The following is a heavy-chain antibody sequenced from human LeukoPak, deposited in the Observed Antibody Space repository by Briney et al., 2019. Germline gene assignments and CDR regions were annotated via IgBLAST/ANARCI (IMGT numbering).Heavy chain of an antibody. V-gene: IGHV4-30-4*08. CDR2: IYYSGST. D-gene: IGHD4-17*01. Sequence: PSQTPSLTCTVSGGSISIGDYYWSWIRQPPGKGLEWIGYIYYSGSTYYNPSLKSRVTISVDTSKNQFSLKLSSVTAADTAVYYCARGPPEENDYGDYVDYWGQGTLVTVSS. CDR3: ARGPPEENDYGDYVDY. CDR1: GGSISIGDYY. J-gene: IGHJ4*02.